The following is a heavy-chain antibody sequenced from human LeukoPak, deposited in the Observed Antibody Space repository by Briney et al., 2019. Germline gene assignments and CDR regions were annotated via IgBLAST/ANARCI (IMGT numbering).Heavy chain of an antibody. CDR2: ISSSGSTI. V-gene: IGHV3-11*01. Sequence: GGSLRLSCAASGFTFSDYYMSWVRQAPGKGLEWVSYISSSGSTIDYADSVKGRFTISRDNAKNSLSLQMNSMRAEDSSVYYCARGDRVATSWDYWGQGTLVTVSS. CDR3: ARGDRVATSWDY. J-gene: IGHJ4*02. CDR1: GFTFSDYY. D-gene: IGHD5-12*01.